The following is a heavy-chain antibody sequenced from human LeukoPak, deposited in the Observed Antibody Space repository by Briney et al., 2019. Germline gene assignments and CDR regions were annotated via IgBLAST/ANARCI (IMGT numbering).Heavy chain of an antibody. Sequence: ASVKVSCKASGGTISSYAISWVRQAPGQGLEWMGRIIPIFGTANYAQKFQGRVTITTDESTSTAYMELSSLRSEDTAVYYCASDSMVRGVTGYWGQGTLVTVSS. CDR1: GGTISSYA. CDR3: ASDSMVRGVTGY. J-gene: IGHJ4*02. V-gene: IGHV1-69*05. CDR2: IIPIFGTA. D-gene: IGHD3-10*01.